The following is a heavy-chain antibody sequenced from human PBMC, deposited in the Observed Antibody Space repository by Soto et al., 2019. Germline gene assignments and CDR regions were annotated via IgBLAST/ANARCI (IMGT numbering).Heavy chain of an antibody. J-gene: IGHJ3*02. D-gene: IGHD6-13*01. V-gene: IGHV3-48*03. Sequence: GESLKISCAASGFTFSSYEMNWVRQAPGKGLEWVSYISSSGSTIYYADSVKGRFTISRDNAKNSLYLQMNSLRAEDTAVYYCARIKSGYSSSSGAFDIWGQGTMVTVSS. CDR3: ARIKSGYSSSSGAFDI. CDR2: ISSSGSTI. CDR1: GFTFSSYE.